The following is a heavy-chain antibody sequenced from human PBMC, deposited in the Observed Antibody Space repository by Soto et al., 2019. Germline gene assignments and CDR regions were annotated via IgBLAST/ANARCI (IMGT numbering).Heavy chain of an antibody. CDR2: IDLSDSWT. D-gene: IGHD1-26*01. CDR1: GYSFSNYW. CDR3: ASLGGVGAVNWLGP. V-gene: IGHV5-10-1*01. Sequence: ISCKGSGYSFSNYWISWVRQMPGKGLEWMGRIDLSDSWTHYSPSFQGHVTISADKSISTVYLQWSSLKASDTAMYYCASLGGVGAVNWLGPWGQGTLVTCYS. J-gene: IGHJ5*02.